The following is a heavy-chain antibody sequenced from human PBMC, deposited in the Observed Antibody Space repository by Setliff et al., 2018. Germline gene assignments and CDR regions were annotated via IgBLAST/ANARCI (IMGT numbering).Heavy chain of an antibody. Sequence: SETLSLTCTVSGGSISSGGYYWSWIRQPAGKGLEWIGRIYTSGSTNYNPSLKSRVTISVDTSKNQFSLKLSSVTAADTAVYYCARVRWELYFDYWGQGTLVTVSS. CDR2: IYTSGST. CDR3: ARVRWELYFDY. D-gene: IGHD1-26*01. J-gene: IGHJ4*02. CDR1: GGSISSGGYY. V-gene: IGHV4-61*02.